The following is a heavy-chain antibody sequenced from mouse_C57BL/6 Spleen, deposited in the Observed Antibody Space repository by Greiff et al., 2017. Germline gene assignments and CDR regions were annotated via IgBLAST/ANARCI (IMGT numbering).Heavy chain of an antibody. CDR2: IYPGDGDT. Sequence: QVQLQQSGPELVKPGASVKISCKASGYAFSSSWMNWVKQRPGKGLEWIGRIYPGDGDTNYNGKFKGKATLTADKSSSTAYMQLSSLTSEDSAVYFCVITTVVGYWGQGTTLTVSS. D-gene: IGHD1-1*01. CDR3: VITTVVGY. CDR1: GYAFSSSW. J-gene: IGHJ2*01. V-gene: IGHV1-82*01.